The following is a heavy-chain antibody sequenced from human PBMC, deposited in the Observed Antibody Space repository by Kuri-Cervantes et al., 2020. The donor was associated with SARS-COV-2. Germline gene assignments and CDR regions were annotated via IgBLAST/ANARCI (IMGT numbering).Heavy chain of an antibody. D-gene: IGHD2-2*01. CDR2: IYTSGST. V-gene: IGHV4-61*02. CDR1: GGSISSGSYY. Sequence: LRLSCTVSGGSISSGSYYWSWIRQPAGKGLEWIGRIYTSGSTNYNPSLKSRVTISVDTSKNQFSLKLSSVTAADTAVYYCATVIVVVPAAIGWSWFDPWGQGTLVTVSS. CDR3: ATVIVVVPAAIGWSWFDP. J-gene: IGHJ5*02.